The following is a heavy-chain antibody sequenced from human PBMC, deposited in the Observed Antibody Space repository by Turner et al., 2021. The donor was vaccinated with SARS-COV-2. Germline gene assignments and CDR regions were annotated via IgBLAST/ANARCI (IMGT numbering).Heavy chain of an antibody. Sequence: EVQLVESGGGLVQPGGSLRRSCAASGFTFSSYWMSWVRQAPGKGLEWVANIKQDGSEKYYVDSEKGRFTISRDNAKNSLYLQMNSLRAEDTAVYYCARVLWLYWYFDLWGRGTLVTVSS. D-gene: IGHD3-16*01. J-gene: IGHJ2*01. CDR3: ARVLWLYWYFDL. V-gene: IGHV3-7*01. CDR2: IKQDGSEK. CDR1: GFTFSSYW.